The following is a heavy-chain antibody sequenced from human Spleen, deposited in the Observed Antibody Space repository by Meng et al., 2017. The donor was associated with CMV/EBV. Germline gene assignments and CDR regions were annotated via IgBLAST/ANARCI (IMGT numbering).Heavy chain of an antibody. CDR2: VRHDGSNK. CDR1: GFTFSSYG. V-gene: IGHV3-30*02. Sequence: LSLTCAASGFTFSSYGMHWVRQAPGKGLQWVTFVRHDGSNKYYGESVKGRFTVSRDNSRNTLYLQMNSLRPEDTAVYYCAKDLGAAAGTGDYWGQGTLVTVSS. D-gene: IGHD6-13*01. J-gene: IGHJ4*02. CDR3: AKDLGAAAGTGDY.